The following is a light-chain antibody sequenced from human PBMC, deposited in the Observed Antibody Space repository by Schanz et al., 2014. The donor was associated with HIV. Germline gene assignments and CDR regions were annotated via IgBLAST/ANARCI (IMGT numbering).Light chain of an antibody. CDR3: CSYAGSYTLV. V-gene: IGLV2-23*01. J-gene: IGLJ2*01. CDR2: EDS. Sequence: QSALTQPASVSGSPGQSITISCTGTSTGVGTYNLLSWYQQHPGTAPKVIIYEDSKRSSGISHRFSGSKSGNTASLTIVGLQPEDEADYYCCSYAGSYTLVFGGGTKLTVL. CDR1: STGVGTYNL.